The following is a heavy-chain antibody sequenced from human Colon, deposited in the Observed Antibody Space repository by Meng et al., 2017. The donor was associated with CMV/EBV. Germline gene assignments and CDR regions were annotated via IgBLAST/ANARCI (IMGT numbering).Heavy chain of an antibody. J-gene: IGHJ3*02. V-gene: IGHV3-30*02. CDR2: IRYDGSNK. CDR1: GFTFSSYG. Sequence: GSLRLSCAASGFTFSSYGMHWVRQAPGKGLEWVAFIRYDGSNKYYADSVKGRFTISRDNSKNTLYLQMNSLRAEDTAVYYCAKREIGVFGVVDAFDIWGQGTMVTVSS. CDR3: AKREIGVFGVVDAFDI. D-gene: IGHD3-3*01.